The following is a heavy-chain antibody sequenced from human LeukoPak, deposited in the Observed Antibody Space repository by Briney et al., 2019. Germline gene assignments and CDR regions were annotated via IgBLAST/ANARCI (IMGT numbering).Heavy chain of an antibody. Sequence: KPSETLSLTCAVYGGSFSGYYWSWIRQPPGKGLEWIGEINHSGSTNYNPSLKSRVTISVDTSKNQFSLKLSSVTAADTAVYYCARGRSGSYFLDYWGQGTLVTVSS. V-gene: IGHV4-34*01. J-gene: IGHJ4*02. D-gene: IGHD1-26*01. CDR2: INHSGST. CDR3: ARGRSGSYFLDY. CDR1: GGSFSGYY.